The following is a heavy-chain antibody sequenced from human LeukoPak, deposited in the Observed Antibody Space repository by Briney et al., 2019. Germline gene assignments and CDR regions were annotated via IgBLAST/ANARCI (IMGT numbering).Heavy chain of an antibody. D-gene: IGHD6-13*01. V-gene: IGHV4-4*02. Sequence: RPSETLSLTCAVFGGSISSSAWWTWVRQSPGKGLEWIGEINDGGTINYNPSLQRRVSISVDKSKNQFSLKLSSVTAADTAVYYCASVKKQLVDYWGQGTLVTVSS. CDR1: GGSISSSAW. J-gene: IGHJ4*02. CDR3: ASVKKQLVDY. CDR2: INDGGTI.